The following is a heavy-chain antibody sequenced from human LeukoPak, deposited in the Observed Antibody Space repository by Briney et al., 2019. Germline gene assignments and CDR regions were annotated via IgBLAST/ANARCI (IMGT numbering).Heavy chain of an antibody. J-gene: IGHJ2*01. CDR1: SGSFSGYY. CDR3: ARVIAARPGRWYFDL. CDR2: INHSGST. V-gene: IGHV4-34*01. Sequence: SETLSLTCAVYSGSFSGYYWSWIRQPPGKGLEWIGEINHSGSTNYNPSLKSRVTISVDTSKNQFSLKLSSVTAADTAVYYCARVIAARPGRWYFDLWGRGTLVTVSS. D-gene: IGHD6-6*01.